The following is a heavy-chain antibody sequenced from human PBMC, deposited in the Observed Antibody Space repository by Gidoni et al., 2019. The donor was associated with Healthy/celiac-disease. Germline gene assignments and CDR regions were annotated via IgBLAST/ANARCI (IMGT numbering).Heavy chain of an antibody. J-gene: IGHJ4*02. V-gene: IGHV3-53*02. CDR2: IYSGGST. CDR1: GFTVSSHY. D-gene: IGHD2-8*01. Sequence: EVQLVDTGGGFIQPGGSLSLSCTASGFTVSSHYMSWVRQAPGKGLEWVSVIYSGGSTYYADSVKGRFTISRDNSKNTLYLQMNSLRAEDTAVYYCARAGMVYAIFDYWGQGTLVTVSS. CDR3: ARAGMVYAIFDY.